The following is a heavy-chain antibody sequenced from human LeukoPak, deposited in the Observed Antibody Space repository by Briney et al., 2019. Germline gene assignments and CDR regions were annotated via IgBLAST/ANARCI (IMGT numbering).Heavy chain of an antibody. V-gene: IGHV3-23*01. D-gene: IGHD6-13*01. CDR2: ISGSGGST. CDR3: AKDRPLYSSSWYLSYYYYGMDV. Sequence: PGGSLRLSCAASGFPFSSYSMTWVRQAPGKGLEWVSAISGSGGSTYYADSVKGRFTISRDNSKNTLYLQMNSLRAEDTAVYYCAKDRPLYSSSWYLSYYYYGMDVWGQGTTVTVSS. CDR1: GFPFSSYS. J-gene: IGHJ6*02.